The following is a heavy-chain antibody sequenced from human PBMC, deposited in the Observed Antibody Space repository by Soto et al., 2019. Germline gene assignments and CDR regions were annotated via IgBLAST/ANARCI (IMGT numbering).Heavy chain of an antibody. CDR3: AREDDYTNRFVY. CDR2: IYYSGST. D-gene: IGHD4-4*01. J-gene: IGHJ4*02. CDR1: GGSISSGNFY. Sequence: TLSLTCTVSGGSISSGNFYWSWIRQPPEKGLEWIGYIYYSGSTYYIPSLKSRVTMSLDTSKNQFSLKLTSVTATDTAVYYCAREDDYTNRFVYWGQGTLVTVSS. V-gene: IGHV4-30-4*01.